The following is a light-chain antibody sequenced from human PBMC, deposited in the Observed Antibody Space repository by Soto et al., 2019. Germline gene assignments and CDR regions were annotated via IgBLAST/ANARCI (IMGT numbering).Light chain of an antibody. CDR2: DAS. Sequence: EIVLTQSPGSLSLSPGERATLSCRASQSVDSSFFAWYQQKPGQSPMLLIYDASNSATGIPDKFSGSGSGTDFTLTISRLDPDDFAVYYCQQYVIDVTFGQGTKVEIK. J-gene: IGKJ1*01. V-gene: IGKV3-20*01. CDR3: QQYVIDVT. CDR1: QSVDSSF.